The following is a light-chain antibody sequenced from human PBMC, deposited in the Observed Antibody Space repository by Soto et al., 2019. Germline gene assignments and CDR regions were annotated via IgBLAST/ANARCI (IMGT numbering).Light chain of an antibody. CDR1: QSISTY. J-gene: IGKJ5*01. Sequence: QSPRYLFESLGDGVTITCRASQSISTYLYWYQQKPGKAPKLLIYAASSLQSGVPSRFSGGGSGTDFTLTISSLQPEDFATYHCPQSYSIPITSAQGTQLEIK. CDR3: PQSYSIPIT. V-gene: IGKV1-39*01. CDR2: AAS.